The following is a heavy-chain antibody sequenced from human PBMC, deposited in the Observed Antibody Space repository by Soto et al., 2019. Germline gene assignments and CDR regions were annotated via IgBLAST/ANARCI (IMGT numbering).Heavy chain of an antibody. J-gene: IGHJ6*02. CDR3: AAAPYYYDSSGYRDYYYGMDV. V-gene: IGHV1-58*01. CDR2: IVVGSGNT. CDR1: GFTFTISA. Sequence: SVKVSCKASGFTFTISAVQWVRQARGQRLEWIGWIVVGSGNTNYAQKFQERVTISRDMSTSAAYIELSSLRSEDTAVYYCAAAPYYYDSSGYRDYYYGMDVWGQGTTVTVSS. D-gene: IGHD3-22*01.